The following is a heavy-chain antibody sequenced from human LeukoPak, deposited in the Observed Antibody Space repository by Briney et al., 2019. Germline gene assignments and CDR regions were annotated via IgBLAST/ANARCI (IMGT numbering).Heavy chain of an antibody. V-gene: IGHV4-34*01. CDR3: AREASRFYGDYPLAYMEV. CDR1: GGSFSGYY. J-gene: IGHJ6*03. D-gene: IGHD4-17*01. Sequence: SETLSLTCAVYGGSFSGYYWSWIRQPPGKGLEWIGEINHSGSTNYNPSLKSRVTISVDTSKNQFSLKLSSVTAADTAVYYCAREASRFYGDYPLAYMEVWGKGTTVTVSS. CDR2: INHSGST.